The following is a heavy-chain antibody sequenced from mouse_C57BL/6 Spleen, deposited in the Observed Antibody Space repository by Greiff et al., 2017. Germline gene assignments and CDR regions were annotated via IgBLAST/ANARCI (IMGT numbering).Heavy chain of an antibody. V-gene: IGHV1-15*01. CDR3: TSCAGCHWYFDV. Sequence: VQLQQSGAELVRPGASVTLSCKASGYTFTDYEMHWVKQTPVHGLEWIGAIDPETGGTAYNQKFKGKAILTADKSSITAYMELRSLTSEDSAVYYGTSCAGCHWYFDVWGTGTTVTVSS. CDR2: IDPETGGT. J-gene: IGHJ1*03. CDR1: GYTFTDYE.